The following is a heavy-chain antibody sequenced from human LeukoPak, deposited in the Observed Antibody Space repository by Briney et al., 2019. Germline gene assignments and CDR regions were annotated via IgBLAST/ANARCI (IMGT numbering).Heavy chain of an antibody. CDR2: ISSSGSTI. CDR1: GFTFSSYE. CDR3: ARFFGYGSFDY. Sequence: PGGSLRLSCAASGFTFSSYEMNWVRQAPGKGLEWVSYISSSGSTIYYADSVKGRFTISRDNAKNSLYLQMNSLRAEDTAVYYCARFFGYGSFDYWGQGTLVSASS. V-gene: IGHV3-48*03. D-gene: IGHD3-10*01. J-gene: IGHJ4*02.